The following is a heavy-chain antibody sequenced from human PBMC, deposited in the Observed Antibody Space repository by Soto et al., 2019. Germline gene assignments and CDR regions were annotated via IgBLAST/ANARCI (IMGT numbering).Heavy chain of an antibody. D-gene: IGHD6-13*01. CDR3: AKARHSTSWYGLEADF. V-gene: IGHV3-30-3*01. CDR1: GFTFSSYA. CDR2: ISYDGSNK. Sequence: GGSLRLSCAASGFTFSSYAMHWVRQAPGKGLEWVAVISYDGSNKYYADSVKGRFTISRDNSKNTLYLQMNSLRAEDTAVYYCAKARHSTSWYGLEADFWGQGTLVTVSS. J-gene: IGHJ4*02.